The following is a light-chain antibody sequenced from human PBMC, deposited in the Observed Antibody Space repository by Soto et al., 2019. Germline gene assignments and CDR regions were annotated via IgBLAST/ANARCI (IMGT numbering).Light chain of an antibody. J-gene: IGKJ2*01. CDR3: QQSFGTPYT. V-gene: IGKV1-39*01. CDR1: QSISSY. Sequence: DIQMTQSPSSLSASVGDRVTITCRASQSISSYLNWYQQKPGKAPQLLIYAASRLQSGVPSRFSGSGSGTDFTLTISSLQPEDFATYYCQQSFGTPYTFGQGTRLEIK. CDR2: AAS.